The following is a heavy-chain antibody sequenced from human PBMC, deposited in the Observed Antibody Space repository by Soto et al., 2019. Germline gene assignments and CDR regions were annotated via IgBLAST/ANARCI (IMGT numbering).Heavy chain of an antibody. CDR2: IYHSGST. CDR3: AGSRRHDAFDI. J-gene: IGHJ3*02. V-gene: IGHV4-4*02. D-gene: IGHD1-26*01. CDR1: SGSISSSNW. Sequence: PSETLSLTCAVPSGSISSSNWWSWVRQPPGKGLEWIGEIYHSGSTNYNPSLKSRVTISVDKSKNQFSLKLSSVTAEDTAVYYCAGSRRHDAFDIWGQGTMVTVSS.